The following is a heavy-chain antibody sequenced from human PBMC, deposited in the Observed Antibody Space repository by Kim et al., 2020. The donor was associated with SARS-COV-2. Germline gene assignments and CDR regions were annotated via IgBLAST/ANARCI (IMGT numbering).Heavy chain of an antibody. J-gene: IGHJ4*02. CDR2: ISSSSSYI. V-gene: IGHV3-21*01. D-gene: IGHD3-10*01. CDR3: AVITMVRGAL. CDR1: GFTFSSYS. Sequence: GGSLRLSCAASGFTFSSYSMNWVRQAPGKGLEWVSSISSSSSYIYYAYSVKGRFTISRDNAKNSLYLQMNSLRAEDTAVYYCAVITMVRGALWGQGTLVTVSS.